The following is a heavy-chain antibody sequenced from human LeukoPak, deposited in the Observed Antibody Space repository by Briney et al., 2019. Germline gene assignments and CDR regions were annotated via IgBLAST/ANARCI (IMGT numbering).Heavy chain of an antibody. V-gene: IGHV3-11*01. CDR1: GFTFSDYY. CDR3: AKGGVVVVPAAPGYY. J-gene: IGHJ4*02. Sequence: AGGSLRLSCAASGFTFSDYYMSWIRQAPGKGLEWVSYISSTGNSIFYADSVKGRFTISRDNAKNSLSLQLNSLRAEDTAVYYCAKGGVVVVPAAPGYYWGQGTLVTVSS. D-gene: IGHD2-2*01. CDR2: ISSTGNSI.